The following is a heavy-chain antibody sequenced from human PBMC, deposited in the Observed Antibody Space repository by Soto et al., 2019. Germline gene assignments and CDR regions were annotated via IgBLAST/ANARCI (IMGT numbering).Heavy chain of an antibody. Sequence: QVQLVESGGGVVQPGRSLRLSCAASGFTFSSYGMHWVRQAPGKGLEWVAVIWYDGSNKYYADSVKGRFTISRDNSKNTLYLQMNSLRAEDTAVYYCAREGLRGYSGYDPIYYFDYWGQGTLVTVSS. CDR1: GFTFSSYG. J-gene: IGHJ4*02. CDR3: AREGLRGYSGYDPIYYFDY. D-gene: IGHD5-12*01. CDR2: IWYDGSNK. V-gene: IGHV3-33*01.